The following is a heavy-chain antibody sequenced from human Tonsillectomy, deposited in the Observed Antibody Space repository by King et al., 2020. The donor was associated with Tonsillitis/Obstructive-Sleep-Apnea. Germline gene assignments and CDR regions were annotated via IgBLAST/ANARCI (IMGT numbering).Heavy chain of an antibody. CDR3: AKDLREGYCSSTSCYFRYYYYYMDV. J-gene: IGHJ6*03. CDR1: GFTFSSYG. D-gene: IGHD2-2*01. CDR2: ISYDGSNK. V-gene: IGHV3-30*18. Sequence: VQLVESGGGVVQPGRSLRLSCAASGFTFSSYGMHWVRQAPGKGLEWGAVISYDGSNKYYADSVKGRFTLSRDNSKNTLLLQMNSRRAEDKGVYYCAKDLREGYCSSTSCYFRYYYYYMDVWGKGTTVTVSS.